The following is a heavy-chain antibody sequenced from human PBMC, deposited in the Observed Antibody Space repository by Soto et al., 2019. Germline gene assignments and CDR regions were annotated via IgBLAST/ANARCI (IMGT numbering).Heavy chain of an antibody. CDR1: GYTFTNSG. CDR3: ARDQGITTFGVYSMYYYGMDV. CDR2: ISTDNGNT. J-gene: IGHJ6*02. Sequence: QVQLVQSGAEVKKPGASVKVSCKASGYTFTNSGISWVRQAPGQGLEWMGWISTDNGNTNYAQHLQGRVRMTTDTSTSTAYMELRSLRSDDTAVYYCARDQGITTFGVYSMYYYGMDVWGQGPTVTVSS. V-gene: IGHV1-18*01. D-gene: IGHD3-3*01.